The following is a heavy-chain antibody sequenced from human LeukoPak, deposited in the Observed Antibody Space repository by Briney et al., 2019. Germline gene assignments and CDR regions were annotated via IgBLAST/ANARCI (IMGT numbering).Heavy chain of an antibody. CDR2: IYYSGST. Sequence: PSETLSLTCTVSGGSISSYYWSWIRQPPGKGLEWIGYIYYSGSTNYNPSLKSRVTISVDTSKNQFSLELSSVTAADTAVYYCARTYDSSKNDAFDIWGQGTMVTVSS. V-gene: IGHV4-59*01. CDR1: GGSISSYY. CDR3: ARTYDSSKNDAFDI. J-gene: IGHJ3*02. D-gene: IGHD3-22*01.